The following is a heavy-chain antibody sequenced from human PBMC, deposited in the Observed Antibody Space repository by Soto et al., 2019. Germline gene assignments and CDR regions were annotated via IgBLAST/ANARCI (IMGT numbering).Heavy chain of an antibody. CDR3: AKLPWAGYGGIFDP. V-gene: IGHV4-59*01. D-gene: IGHD4-17*01. Sequence: SETLSLTCTVSGGSLSSYYWTWIRQPPGKGLEWIGYVYYSGNTNYNPSLKSRVTISVDTSKNQFSLRLGSVTAADTAVYYCAKLPWAGYGGIFDPWGQGTLVTVS. CDR2: VYYSGNT. CDR1: GGSLSSYY. J-gene: IGHJ5*02.